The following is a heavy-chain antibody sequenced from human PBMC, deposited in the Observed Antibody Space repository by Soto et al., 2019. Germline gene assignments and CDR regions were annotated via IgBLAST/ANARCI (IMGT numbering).Heavy chain of an antibody. CDR3: ARDPTRGGGWGDWYFDL. Sequence: EVQLVESGGGLVQPGGSLRLSCAASGFTFSSYWMHWVRQAPGKGLVWVSRINSDGSSTSYADSVKGRFTISRDNAKNTLYLQMNGLRAEDTAVYYCARDPTRGGGWGDWYFDLWGRGTLVTVSS. V-gene: IGHV3-74*01. J-gene: IGHJ2*01. CDR2: INSDGSST. D-gene: IGHD6-19*01. CDR1: GFTFSSYW.